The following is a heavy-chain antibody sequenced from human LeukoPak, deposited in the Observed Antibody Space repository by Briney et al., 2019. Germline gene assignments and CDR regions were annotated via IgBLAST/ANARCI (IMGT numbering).Heavy chain of an antibody. CDR2: INSDGSSI. CDR1: GFSVSGNW. Sequence: GGSLRLSCAASGFSVSGNWMHWVRQAPGKGLVWVSRINSDGSSINYADSVRGRFTISRDNAKNALYLQMNSLRAEDTAVYYCAREDDRISWGQGTLVTVSS. D-gene: IGHD3-22*01. V-gene: IGHV3-74*01. J-gene: IGHJ5*02. CDR3: AREDDRIS.